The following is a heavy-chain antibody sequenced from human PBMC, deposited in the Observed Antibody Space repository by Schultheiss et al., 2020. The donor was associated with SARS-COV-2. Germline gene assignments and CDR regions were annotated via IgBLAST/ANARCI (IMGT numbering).Heavy chain of an antibody. J-gene: IGHJ6*02. CDR3: ARDTSSSSVLYYYYGMDV. CDR2: IYYSGST. V-gene: IGHV4-39*07. CDR1: GGSISSSSYY. Sequence: SETLSLTCTVSGGSISSSSYYWGWIRQPPGKGLEWIGSIYYSGSTNYNPSLKSRVTISVDTSKNQFSLKLSSVTAADTAVYYCARDTSSSSVLYYYYGMDVWGQGTTVTVSS. D-gene: IGHD6-6*01.